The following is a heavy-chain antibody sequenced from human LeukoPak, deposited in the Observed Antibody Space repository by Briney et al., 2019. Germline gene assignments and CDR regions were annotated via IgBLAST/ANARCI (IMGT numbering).Heavy chain of an antibody. CDR2: IYPDDSVA. J-gene: IGHJ4*02. CDR1: GYSFNTYW. Sequence: PGESLKISCKTSGYSFNTYWIAWVRQMPGKGLEWMGIIYPDDSVARYSPSFQGQVTISVDKSITTAYLQWSSLKTSDTAMYFCARVPQPLLSKVDFGGQGTRVTVSS. V-gene: IGHV5-51*01. CDR3: ARVPQPLLSKVDF. D-gene: IGHD2-21*02.